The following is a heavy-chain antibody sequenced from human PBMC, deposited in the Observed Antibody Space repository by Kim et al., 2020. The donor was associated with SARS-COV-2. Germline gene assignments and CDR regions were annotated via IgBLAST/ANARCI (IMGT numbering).Heavy chain of an antibody. Sequence: ASVKVSCKASGYTFTSYAMNWVRQAPGQGLEWMGWINTNTGNPTYAQGFTGRFVFSLDTSVSTAYLQISSLKAEDTAVYYCARGYSSSRLYGMDVWGQGTTVTVSS. CDR2: INTNTGNP. CDR3: ARGYSSSRLYGMDV. D-gene: IGHD6-13*01. V-gene: IGHV7-4-1*02. CDR1: GYTFTSYA. J-gene: IGHJ6*02.